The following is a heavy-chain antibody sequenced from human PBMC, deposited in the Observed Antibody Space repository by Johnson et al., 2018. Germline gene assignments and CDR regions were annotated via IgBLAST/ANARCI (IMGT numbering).Heavy chain of an antibody. V-gene: IGHV1-69*12. D-gene: IGHD5-18*01. Sequence: QVQLVQSGAEVKKPGSSVKVSCKASGGTFSSYAISWVRQAPGQGLEWMGGIIPIFGTANYAQKFQGRVTITADESTSTAYMELSSLRSEDTAVYYCARPLGYSYGTSYYYYGMDVWGQGTTVTVSS. J-gene: IGHJ6*02. CDR3: ARPLGYSYGTSYYYYGMDV. CDR2: IIPIFGTA. CDR1: GGTFSSYA.